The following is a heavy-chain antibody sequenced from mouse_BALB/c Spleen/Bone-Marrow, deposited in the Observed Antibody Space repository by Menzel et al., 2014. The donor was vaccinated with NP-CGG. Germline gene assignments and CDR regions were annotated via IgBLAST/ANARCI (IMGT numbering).Heavy chain of an antibody. CDR1: GYTFTSYW. CDR2: IYPGNDDT. J-gene: IGHJ4*01. Sequence: VQLVESGAELARPGASVKLSCKAPGYTFTSYWMQWVKQRPGQGLEWIGAIYPGNDDTRYTQKFKGKATLTADKSSSTAYMQLSSLASEDSAVYYCAREGYYYGSSTYYAMDYWGQGTSVTVSS. V-gene: IGHV1-87*01. CDR3: AREGYYYGSSTYYAMDY. D-gene: IGHD1-1*01.